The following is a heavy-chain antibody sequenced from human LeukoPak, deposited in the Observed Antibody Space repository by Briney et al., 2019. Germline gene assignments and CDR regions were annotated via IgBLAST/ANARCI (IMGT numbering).Heavy chain of an antibody. Sequence: SETLSLTCTVSGDSISSSSYYWGWIRQPPGKGLEWIGSIYYSGSTYYNPSLKSRVTISVDTSKNQFSLKLSSVTAADTSLYYCTRSGSYYRRGASDIWGRGTMVVVSS. CDR2: IYYSGST. CDR1: GDSISSSSYY. CDR3: TRSGSYYRRGASDI. J-gene: IGHJ3*02. V-gene: IGHV4-39*01. D-gene: IGHD1-26*01.